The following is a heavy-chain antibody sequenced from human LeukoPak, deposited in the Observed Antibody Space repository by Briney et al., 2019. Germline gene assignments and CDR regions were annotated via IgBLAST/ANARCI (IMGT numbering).Heavy chain of an antibody. Sequence: SGTLSLTCTVSGGSISTYYWSWIRQPPGKGLEWIGYIDYSGATNYNPSLKSRVTMSVDTSKHQFSLKLSSVTAADTAVYYCARVGSYCFEYWGQGTLVTVSS. V-gene: IGHV4-59*01. J-gene: IGHJ4*02. D-gene: IGHD3-10*01. CDR3: ARVGSYCFEY. CDR2: IDYSGAT. CDR1: GGSISTYY.